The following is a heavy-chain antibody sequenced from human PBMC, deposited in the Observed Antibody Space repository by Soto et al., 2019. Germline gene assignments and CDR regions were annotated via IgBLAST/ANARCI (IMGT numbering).Heavy chain of an antibody. J-gene: IGHJ4*02. D-gene: IGHD6-13*01. Sequence: PSETLSLTCAVSGYSISSGYYWGCIRQPPGKGLEWIGSIYHSGSTYYNPSLKSRVTISVDTSKNQFSLKLSSVTAADTAVYYCATEALAAAGRRDYWGQGTLVTVSS. CDR2: IYHSGST. CDR3: ATEALAAAGRRDY. V-gene: IGHV4-38-2*01. CDR1: GYSISSGYY.